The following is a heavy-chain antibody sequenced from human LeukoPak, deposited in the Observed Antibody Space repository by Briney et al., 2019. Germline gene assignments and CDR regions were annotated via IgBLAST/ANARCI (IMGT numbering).Heavy chain of an antibody. Sequence: GGSLRLSCAASGFTFSSYAMHWVRQAPGKGLDWVAFISYDGGNKHYADSVKGRFTISRDKSKNTVYLQMNSLRAEDAAVYYCARDGRGYSYGPWAFDIWGQGTMVTVSS. CDR3: ARDGRGYSYGPWAFDI. CDR2: ISYDGGNK. J-gene: IGHJ3*02. CDR1: GFTFSSYA. D-gene: IGHD5-18*01. V-gene: IGHV3-30*04.